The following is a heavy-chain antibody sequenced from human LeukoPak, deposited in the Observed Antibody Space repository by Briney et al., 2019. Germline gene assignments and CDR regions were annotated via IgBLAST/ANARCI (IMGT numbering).Heavy chain of an antibody. Sequence: GGSLRLSCAASGFTFRSYSTNWVRQAPGKGLEWVSSISSSSSYIYYADSVKGRFTISRDNAKNSLYLQMNSLRAEDTAVYYCARGYGEPGIDYWGQGTLVTVSS. CDR3: ARGYGEPGIDY. J-gene: IGHJ4*02. V-gene: IGHV3-21*01. D-gene: IGHD4-17*01. CDR1: GFTFRSYS. CDR2: ISSSSSYI.